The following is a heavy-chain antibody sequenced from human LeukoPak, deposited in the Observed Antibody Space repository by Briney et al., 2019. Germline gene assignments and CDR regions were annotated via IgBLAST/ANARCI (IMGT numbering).Heavy chain of an antibody. D-gene: IGHD6-13*01. CDR3: ARGLSSSWYLGAFDI. Sequence: ASVKVSCKASGYTFTGYYMHWGRQATGQGLEWMGWMNPNSGNTGYAQKFQGRVTMTRNTSISTAYMELSSLRSEDTAVYYCARGLSSSWYLGAFDIWGQGTMVTVSS. V-gene: IGHV1-8*02. CDR1: GYTFTGYY. J-gene: IGHJ3*02. CDR2: MNPNSGNT.